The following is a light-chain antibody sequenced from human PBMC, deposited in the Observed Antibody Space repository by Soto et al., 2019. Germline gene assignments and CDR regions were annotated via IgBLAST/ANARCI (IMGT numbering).Light chain of an antibody. CDR2: AAS. Sequence: DIQMTQSSSSLSASVGARVTITCRASQAISKWLAWYQQKPEKAPKSLIYAASSLQSGVPSRFSGSGSGTDFTLTITNLQPEDFATYYCQQYDRFPITFGQGTRLEIK. V-gene: IGKV1D-16*01. J-gene: IGKJ5*01. CDR3: QQYDRFPIT. CDR1: QAISKW.